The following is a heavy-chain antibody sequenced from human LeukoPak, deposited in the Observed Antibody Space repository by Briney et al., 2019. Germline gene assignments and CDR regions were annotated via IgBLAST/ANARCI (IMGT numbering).Heavy chain of an antibody. J-gene: IGHJ6*03. CDR1: GYTFTSYD. CDR3: ARGSFSGWVPYYYYYYYMDV. CDR2: MNPNSGNT. D-gene: IGHD6-19*01. Sequence: PGASVKVSCKASGYTFTSYDINWVRQATGQGLEWMGWMNPNSGNTGYAQKFQGRVTMTRNTSISTAYMELSSLRSEDTAVYYCARGSFSGWVPYYYYYYYMDVWGKGTTVTVSS. V-gene: IGHV1-8*01.